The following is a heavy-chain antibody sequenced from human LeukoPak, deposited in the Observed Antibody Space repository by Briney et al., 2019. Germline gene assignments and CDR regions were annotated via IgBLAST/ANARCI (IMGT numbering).Heavy chain of an antibody. Sequence: ASVKVSCKASGYTFTGYYMHWVRQAPGQGLEWMGWINPNSGGTNYAQKFQGRVTMARDTSISTAYMELNRLTPDDTAVYYCARDKKEMQYYFDYWGQGTLVTVSS. J-gene: IGHJ4*02. CDR3: ARDKKEMQYYFDY. CDR2: INPNSGGT. D-gene: IGHD6-19*01. V-gene: IGHV1-2*02. CDR1: GYTFTGYY.